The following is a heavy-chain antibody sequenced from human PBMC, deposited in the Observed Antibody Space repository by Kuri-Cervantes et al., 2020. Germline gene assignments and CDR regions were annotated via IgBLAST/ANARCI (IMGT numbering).Heavy chain of an antibody. J-gene: IGHJ4*02. CDR3: ATSHRYIFDY. D-gene: IGHD3-16*02. V-gene: IGHV3-48*01. CDR1: GFTFSSYG. CDR2: ISSSSSTI. Sequence: GKSLKIPCAASGFTFSSYGMHWVRQAPGKGLEWVSYISSSSSTIYYADSVKGRFTISRDNTKNSLYLQRNSLRAEDTAVYYCATSHRYIFDYWGQGTLVTVSS.